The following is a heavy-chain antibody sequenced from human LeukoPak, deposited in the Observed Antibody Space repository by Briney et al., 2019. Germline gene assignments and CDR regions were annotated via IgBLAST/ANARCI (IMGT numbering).Heavy chain of an antibody. Sequence: PSETLSLTCTVSGASISSFYWSWVRQPPGQGLEWIGYIYYTGSTNYNPSLKSRVTISVDMSKNQISLQLSSVTAADTAAYYCARLGIYPIQGYSCNYHYMYVWAKGTTVTVTS. J-gene: IGHJ6*03. D-gene: IGHD6-13*01. CDR3: ARLGIYPIQGYSCNYHYMYV. CDR1: GASISSFY. V-gene: IGHV4-59*08. CDR2: IYYTGST.